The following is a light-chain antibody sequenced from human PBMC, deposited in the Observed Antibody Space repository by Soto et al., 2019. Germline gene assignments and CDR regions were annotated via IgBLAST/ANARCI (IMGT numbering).Light chain of an antibody. CDR2: AAS. CDR1: QGISNY. V-gene: IGKV1-27*01. Sequence: EIQMTQSPSSLSASVGDRVTLTCRASQGISNYLAWYQQKPGKVPKLLIYAASTLPSGVPSRFSGSGSGTDFTLTISSLQPEDVATYYCQKYNSAPLTFGQGTKVEIK. CDR3: QKYNSAPLT. J-gene: IGKJ1*01.